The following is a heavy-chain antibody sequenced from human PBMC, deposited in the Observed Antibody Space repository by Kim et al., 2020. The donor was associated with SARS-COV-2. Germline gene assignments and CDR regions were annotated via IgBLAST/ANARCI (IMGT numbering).Heavy chain of an antibody. V-gene: IGHV1-69*04. D-gene: IGHD3-22*01. CDR2: IIPMLGIV. J-gene: IGHJ3*02. Sequence: SVKVSCKASGGTFSSYAINWVRQAPGQGLEWMGRIIPMLGIVNYAQKLQGRVTITADKSTSTAYMDLSSLRSEDTAVYYCASTAYYHDSSGYWDAFDIWGQGTMVTVSS. CDR1: GGTFSSYA. CDR3: ASTAYYHDSSGYWDAFDI.